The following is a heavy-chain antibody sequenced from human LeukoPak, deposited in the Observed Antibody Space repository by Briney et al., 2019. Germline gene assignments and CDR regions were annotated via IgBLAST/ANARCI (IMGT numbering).Heavy chain of an antibody. CDR1: GFNLDDYA. D-gene: IGHD1-1*01. CDR3: VKDLRLDLHLDTFHI. J-gene: IGHJ3*02. CDR2: ISWDSGSS. Sequence: PGRSLRLSCAASGFNLDDYAMHWVRQAPGKGLEWVSSISWDSGSSVYVDSVKGRFTISRDNAKNSLYLQMDSPTPEDSALYYCVKDLRLDLHLDTFHIWGRGTRVTVSS. V-gene: IGHV3-9*01.